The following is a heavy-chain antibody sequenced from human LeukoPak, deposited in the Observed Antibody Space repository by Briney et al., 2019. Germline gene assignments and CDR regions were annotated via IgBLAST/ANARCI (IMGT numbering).Heavy chain of an antibody. CDR3: AKSSFLYYFDY. Sequence: GRSLRLSCAASGFTFSSYGMHWVRQAPGKGPEWVAVISYDGSNKYYADSVKGRFTISRDNSKNTLYLQMNSLRAEDTAVYYCAKSSFLYYFDYWGQGTLVTVSS. CDR2: ISYDGSNK. V-gene: IGHV3-30*18. CDR1: GFTFSSYG. J-gene: IGHJ4*02.